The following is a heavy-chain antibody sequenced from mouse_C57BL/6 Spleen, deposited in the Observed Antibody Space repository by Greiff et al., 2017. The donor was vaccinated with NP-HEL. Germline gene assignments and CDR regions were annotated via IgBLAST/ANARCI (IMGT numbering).Heavy chain of an antibody. Sequence: EVQVVESGGGLVKPGGSLKLSCAASGFTFSDYGMHWVRQAPEKGLEWVAYISSGSSTIYYADTVKGRFTISRDNAKNTLFLQMTSLRSEDTAMYYCARGPYYYGSSYGFAYWGQGTLVTVSA. D-gene: IGHD1-1*01. CDR3: ARGPYYYGSSYGFAY. V-gene: IGHV5-17*01. CDR1: GFTFSDYG. CDR2: ISSGSSTI. J-gene: IGHJ3*01.